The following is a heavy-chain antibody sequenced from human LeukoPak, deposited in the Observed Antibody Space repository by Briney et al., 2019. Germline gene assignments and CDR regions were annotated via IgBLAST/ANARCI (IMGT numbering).Heavy chain of an antibody. Sequence: PGGSLRLSCAASGFTFSSYGMHWVRRAPGKGLEWVAVISYDGSNKYYADSVKGRFTISRDNSKNTLYLQMNSLRAEDTAVYYCATSDYWGQGTLVTVSS. J-gene: IGHJ4*02. CDR2: ISYDGSNK. CDR3: ATSDY. CDR1: GFTFSSYG. V-gene: IGHV3-30*03.